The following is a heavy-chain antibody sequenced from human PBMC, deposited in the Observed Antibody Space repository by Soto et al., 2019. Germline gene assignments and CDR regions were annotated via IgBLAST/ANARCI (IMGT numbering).Heavy chain of an antibody. CDR1: GFTVSSNY. D-gene: IGHD6-19*01. CDR3: ARDPGIAVATGGFDY. J-gene: IGHJ4*02. Sequence: PGGSLRLSCAASGFTVSSNYMSWVRQAPGKGLEWVSVIYSGGSTYYADSVKGRFTISRHNSKNTLYLQMNSLRAEDTAVYYCARDPGIAVATGGFDYWGQGTLVTVSS. CDR2: IYSGGST. V-gene: IGHV3-53*04.